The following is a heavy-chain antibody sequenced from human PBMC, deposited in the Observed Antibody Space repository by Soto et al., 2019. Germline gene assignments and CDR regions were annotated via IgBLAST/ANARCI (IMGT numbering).Heavy chain of an antibody. D-gene: IGHD2-15*01. Sequence: ASVKVSCKASGYTFTGYYMHWVRQAPGQGLEWMGWINPNSGGTNYAQKFQGWVTMTRDTSISTAYMELSRLRSDDTAVYYCARGSFQMVVAATDSGYYFDYWGQGTLVTVSS. J-gene: IGHJ4*02. CDR2: INPNSGGT. CDR1: GYTFTGYY. CDR3: ARGSFQMVVAATDSGYYFDY. V-gene: IGHV1-2*04.